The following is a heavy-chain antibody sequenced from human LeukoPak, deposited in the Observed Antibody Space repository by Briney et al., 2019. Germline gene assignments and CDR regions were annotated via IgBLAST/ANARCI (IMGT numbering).Heavy chain of an antibody. V-gene: IGHV1-46*01. CDR2: INPSGGST. CDR3: ARSGYVGGYHDSSGYDYFDY. CDR1: GYTFTSYY. J-gene: IGHJ4*02. Sequence: ASVKVTCKSSGYTFTSYYMHWVRQAPGQGLEWMGIINPSGGSTSYAQKFQGRVTMTRDTSTSTVYMELSSLRSEDTAVYYCARSGYVGGYHDSSGYDYFDYWGQGTLVTVPS. D-gene: IGHD3-22*01.